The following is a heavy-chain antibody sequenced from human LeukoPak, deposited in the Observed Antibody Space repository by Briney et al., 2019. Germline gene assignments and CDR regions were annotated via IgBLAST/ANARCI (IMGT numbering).Heavy chain of an antibody. Sequence: SETLSLTCSVSTVSVNSGVYYWGWVRQPPGKGLEWIGSIHSSGNSYCNPSLKSRVTISVDKSKNQFSLKLSSVTAAYTAVYYCARDLPYYDILTGYTYYYYGMDVWGRGTTVTVSS. CDR1: TVSVNSGVYY. J-gene: IGHJ6*02. V-gene: IGHV4-39*07. CDR3: ARDLPYYDILTGYTYYYYGMDV. CDR2: IHSSGNS. D-gene: IGHD3-9*01.